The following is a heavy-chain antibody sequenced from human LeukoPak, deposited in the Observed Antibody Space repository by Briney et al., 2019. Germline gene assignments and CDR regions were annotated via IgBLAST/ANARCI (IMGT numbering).Heavy chain of an antibody. Sequence: GASVKVYCKASGYSFTNNYIHWVRQAPGQGLEWMGMIYPRDGSTSYAQRFQDRVTVTRDTSTSTVHMELSGLRAEDTALYYCARDQEGFDYWGQGTLVTVSS. CDR3: ARDQEGFDY. J-gene: IGHJ4*02. CDR1: GYSFTNNY. V-gene: IGHV1-46*01. CDR2: IYPRDGST.